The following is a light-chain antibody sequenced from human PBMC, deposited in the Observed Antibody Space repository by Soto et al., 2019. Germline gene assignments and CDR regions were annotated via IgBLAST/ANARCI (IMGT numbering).Light chain of an antibody. CDR3: CSYAGSSTYV. V-gene: IGLV2-23*01. CDR2: EGS. J-gene: IGLJ7*01. CDR1: SSDVGSHNL. Sequence: QSALTQPASVSGSPGQSITISCTGTSSDVGSHNLVSWYQQHPGKAPKLMIYEGSKWPSGVSNRFSGSKSGNTASLTISGLQAEDEADYYCCSYAGSSTYVFGTGTQLTVL.